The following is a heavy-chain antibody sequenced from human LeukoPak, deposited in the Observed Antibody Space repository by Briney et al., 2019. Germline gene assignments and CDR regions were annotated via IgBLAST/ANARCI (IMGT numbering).Heavy chain of an antibody. CDR3: ARNRFAMDV. CDR1: GFTFSSSW. Sequence: GGSLRLSCAACGFTFSSSWITWVRQVPGEGLEGVVNIKRYSGEKCYVDSVKGRFTISRDNAKNSLYLQMNNLRAEDTAVYYCARNRFAMDVWGQGTTVTVSS. CDR2: IKRYSGEK. V-gene: IGHV3-7*01. J-gene: IGHJ6*02.